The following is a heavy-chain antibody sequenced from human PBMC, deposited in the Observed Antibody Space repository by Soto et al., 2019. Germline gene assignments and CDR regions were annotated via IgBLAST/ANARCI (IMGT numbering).Heavy chain of an antibody. CDR2: IYYSGST. D-gene: IGHD5-18*01. V-gene: IGHV4-31*03. Sequence: QVQLQESGPGLVKPSQTLSLTCTVSGGSISSGGYYWSWIRQHPGKGLEWIGYIYYSGSTYYNQSLKLRFTISVATSKNHFSLKLSSVTAADTAVYYCASSGYSYGPNPLLYWGQGTLVTVSS. CDR1: GGSISSGGYY. J-gene: IGHJ4*02. CDR3: ASSGYSYGPNPLLY.